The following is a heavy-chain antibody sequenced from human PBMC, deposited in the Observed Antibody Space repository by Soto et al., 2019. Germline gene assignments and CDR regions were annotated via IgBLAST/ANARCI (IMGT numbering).Heavy chain of an antibody. J-gene: IGHJ4*02. CDR3: ARLPVAGADY. Sequence: SETLSLTCTVSGGSISPYYWSWIRQPPGKGLEWIGYIYYSGNTEYNPSLKSRVTISVDTSKNQFSLKLSSVTAADTAVYYCARLPVAGADYWGQGTLVTVS. D-gene: IGHD6-19*01. CDR1: GGSISPYY. CDR2: IYYSGNT. V-gene: IGHV4-59*12.